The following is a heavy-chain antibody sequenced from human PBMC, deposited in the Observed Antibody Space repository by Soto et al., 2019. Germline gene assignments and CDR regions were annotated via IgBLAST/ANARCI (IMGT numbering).Heavy chain of an antibody. V-gene: IGHV3-23*01. CDR1: GFIFTDYA. CDR2: LSGSGGDT. Sequence: GGSLRLSCAASGFIFTDYAMTWVRQAPGKGLEWVSGLSGSGGDTYYADSVKGRFTVSRDNSRNTLYLQMNSLRAEDTAVYYCATDFLQAWGQVSYYGMDVWGKGTTVTVSS. D-gene: IGHD7-27*01. J-gene: IGHJ6*04. CDR3: ATDFLQAWGQVSYYGMDV.